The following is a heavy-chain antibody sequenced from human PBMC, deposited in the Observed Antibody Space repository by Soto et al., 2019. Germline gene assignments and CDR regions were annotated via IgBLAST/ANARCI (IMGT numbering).Heavy chain of an antibody. CDR3: ARGPSGDNY. Sequence: SLTCNVSGGSMSTYYWSWIRQSPGRGLEWVGYIYYTGTTNYNPSLKGRVTISVDTSKNQFSLKLTSVTAADTAVYYCARGPSGDNYWGQGTLVTVSS. D-gene: IGHD2-15*01. CDR2: IYYTGTT. J-gene: IGHJ4*02. V-gene: IGHV4-59*01. CDR1: GGSMSTYY.